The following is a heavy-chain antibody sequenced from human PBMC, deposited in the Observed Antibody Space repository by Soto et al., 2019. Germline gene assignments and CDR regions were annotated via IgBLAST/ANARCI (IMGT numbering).Heavy chain of an antibody. V-gene: IGHV4-4*02. CDR1: GGSISSLNW. CDR2: IYHSGST. D-gene: IGHD6-13*01. Sequence: PSQTMSLTCAVSGGSISSLNWWSWVRQPPGKGLEWIGEIYHSGSTNYNPSLKSRVTISVDKSKNQFSLKLSSVTAADTAVYYCARAAMGGSSWPFDYWGQGTLVTVSS. J-gene: IGHJ4*02. CDR3: ARAAMGGSSWPFDY.